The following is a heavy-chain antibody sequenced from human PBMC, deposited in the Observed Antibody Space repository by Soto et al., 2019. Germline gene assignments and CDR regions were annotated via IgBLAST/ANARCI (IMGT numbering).Heavy chain of an antibody. CDR2: INAGNGNT. D-gene: IGHD6-19*01. CDR3: ARDYSSGWYERSDY. J-gene: IGHJ4*02. Sequence: QVQLVQSGAEVKKPGASVKGSCKASGYTFTSYAMHWVRQAPGQRLEWMGWINAGNGNTKYSQKFQGRVTITRDTSASTAYMELSSMRSEDTAVYYCARDYSSGWYERSDYWGQGTLVTVSS. CDR1: GYTFTSYA. V-gene: IGHV1-3*01.